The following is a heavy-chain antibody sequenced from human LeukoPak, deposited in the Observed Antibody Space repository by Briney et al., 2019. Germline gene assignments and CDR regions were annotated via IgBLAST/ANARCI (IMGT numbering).Heavy chain of an antibody. D-gene: IGHD2-2*01. CDR3: ARGALGYCSSSSCYDAFDI. J-gene: IGHJ3*02. V-gene: IGHV4-34*01. CDR1: GGSFSGYY. CDR2: INHSGIT. Sequence: PSETLSLTCAVYGGSFSGYYWSWIRQPPGKGLEWLGEINHSGITNYNPSLTSRVTISVDTSKNQSSLKLNSVTAADTAVYYCARGALGYCSSSSCYDAFDIWGQGTRVTVSS.